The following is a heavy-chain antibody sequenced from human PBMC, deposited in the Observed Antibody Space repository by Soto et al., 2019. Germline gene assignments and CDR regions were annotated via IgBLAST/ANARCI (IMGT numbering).Heavy chain of an antibody. Sequence: SEPLSLTCAVSGGSISSSNWWSWVRQPPGQGREWIGEIYHSGSTNCNPSLKSRVTISVDKSKNQFSLKLSSVTAAATAVYYCARAATIDYDFWSGYYTGIYYYGMDVWGQGTTVTVSS. CDR1: GGSISSSNW. V-gene: IGHV4-4*02. J-gene: IGHJ6*02. CDR3: ARAATIDYDFWSGYYTGIYYYGMDV. CDR2: IYHSGST. D-gene: IGHD3-3*01.